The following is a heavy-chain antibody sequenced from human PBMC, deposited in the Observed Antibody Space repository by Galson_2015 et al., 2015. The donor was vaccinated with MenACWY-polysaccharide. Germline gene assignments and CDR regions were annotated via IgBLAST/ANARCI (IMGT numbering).Heavy chain of an antibody. CDR1: GGSISNYY. Sequence: ETLSLSCTVSGGSISNYYWNWIRQPPGKGLEWVGCINYSGSTNHNPSLKSRVTMSVDTSKNQFSLNLTSVTDADTAVYYCARAIAVAGQRRDFDLWGRGTLVTVSS. CDR2: INYSGST. D-gene: IGHD6-19*01. CDR3: ARAIAVAGQRRDFDL. V-gene: IGHV4-59*01. J-gene: IGHJ2*01.